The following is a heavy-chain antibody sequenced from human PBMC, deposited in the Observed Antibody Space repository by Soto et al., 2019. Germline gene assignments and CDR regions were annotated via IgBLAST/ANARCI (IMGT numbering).Heavy chain of an antibody. CDR1: GFTFSSHG. V-gene: IGHV3-30*18. Sequence: QVQLVGSGGGVVQPGRSLRLSCEASGFTFSSHGMHWVRQAPGKGLEWLAVISYDGNNKYYADSVKGRFTISRDNSKNTLYLQMNRLRAEDTAVYYCAKDHLPTTITTPWFDPWGQGTLVTVSS. D-gene: IGHD4-17*01. J-gene: IGHJ5*02. CDR3: AKDHLPTTITTPWFDP. CDR2: ISYDGNNK.